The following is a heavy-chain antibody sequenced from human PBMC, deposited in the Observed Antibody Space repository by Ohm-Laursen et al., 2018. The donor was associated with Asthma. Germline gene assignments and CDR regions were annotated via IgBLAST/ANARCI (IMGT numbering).Heavy chain of an antibody. J-gene: IGHJ4*02. CDR1: GYTFTSYG. Sequence: SVKVSCNASGYTFTSYGISWVRQAPGQGLEWMGWISAYNGNTNYAQKLQGRVTMTTDTSTSTAYMELRSLRSDDTAVYYCARVGGYGYCSSTSCYDFDYWGQGTLVTVSS. CDR2: ISAYNGNT. CDR3: ARVGGYGYCSSTSCYDFDY. V-gene: IGHV1-18*01. D-gene: IGHD2-2*03.